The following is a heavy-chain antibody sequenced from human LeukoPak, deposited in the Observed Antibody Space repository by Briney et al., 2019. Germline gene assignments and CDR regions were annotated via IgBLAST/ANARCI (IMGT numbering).Heavy chain of an antibody. CDR1: GFTFSNYE. D-gene: IGHD2-15*01. CDR2: MSSSGTTV. J-gene: IGHJ4*02. V-gene: IGHV3-48*03. Sequence: GGSLRLSCAASGFTFSNYEMNWVRQAPGKGLEWVSYMSSSGTTVCYAERRLTLSRDNAKNSLYLLMNSLRAEDTAIYYCARGYCSGGSWDGGDYWGQGTLVSPSS. CDR3: ARGYCSGGSWDGGDY.